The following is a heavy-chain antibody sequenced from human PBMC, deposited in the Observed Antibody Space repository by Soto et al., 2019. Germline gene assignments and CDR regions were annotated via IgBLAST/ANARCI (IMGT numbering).Heavy chain of an antibody. CDR3: AKNPKSTRSLRQLGYMDV. V-gene: IGHV3-23*01. CDR2: ISGSGGST. J-gene: IGHJ6*03. Sequence: GGSLRLSCAASGFTFSSYAMSWVRQAPGKGLEWVSAISGSGGSTYYADSVKGRFTISRDNSKNTLYLQMNSLRAEDTAVYYCAKNPKSTRSLRQLGYMDVWGKGTTVTVSS. D-gene: IGHD4-17*01. CDR1: GFTFSSYA.